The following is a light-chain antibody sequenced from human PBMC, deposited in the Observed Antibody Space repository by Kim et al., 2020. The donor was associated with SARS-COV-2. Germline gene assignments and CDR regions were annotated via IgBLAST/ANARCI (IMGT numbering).Light chain of an antibody. J-gene: IGKJ5*01. CDR3: QQYSDKIS. Sequence: SVSPGKSVTLSCRASQTIGNSLAWYQQRPGQAPRLLIYGALTRATDISARFSGSGSGTDFTLTISSLQPEDFAIYLCQQYSDKISFGQGTRLEIK. CDR1: QTIGNS. CDR2: GAL. V-gene: IGKV3-15*01.